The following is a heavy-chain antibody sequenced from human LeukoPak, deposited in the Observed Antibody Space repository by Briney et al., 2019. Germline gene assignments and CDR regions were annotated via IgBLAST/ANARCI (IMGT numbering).Heavy chain of an antibody. CDR1: GFTFDDYG. Sequence: GGSLRLSWAASGFTFDDYGMSWVRQAPGKGLEWVAGTNWNGDSSVYADSVKGRFTISRDNAKNSLYLQMNSLRVEDTAVYFCARDKVTYWGQGTLVTVSS. CDR2: TNWNGDSS. J-gene: IGHJ4*02. CDR3: ARDKVTY. V-gene: IGHV3-20*04.